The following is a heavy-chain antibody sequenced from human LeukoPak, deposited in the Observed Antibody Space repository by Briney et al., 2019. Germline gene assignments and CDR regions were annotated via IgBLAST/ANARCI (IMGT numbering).Heavy chain of an antibody. CDR1: GYSFTSYW. CDR2: IYPGDSDT. V-gene: IGHV5-51*01. D-gene: IGHD5-18*01. CDR3: ARLVSVDTAMVGYYFDY. Sequence: GESLKISCKGSGYSFTSYWIGWVRQMPGKGLEWMGIIYPGDSDTRYSPSFQGQVTISADKSISTAYLQWSSLKASDTAMYYCARLVSVDTAMVGYYFDYWGQGTLITVSS. J-gene: IGHJ4*02.